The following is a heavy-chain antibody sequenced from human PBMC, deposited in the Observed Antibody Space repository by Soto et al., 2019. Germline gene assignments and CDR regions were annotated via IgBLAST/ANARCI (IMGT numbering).Heavy chain of an antibody. V-gene: IGHV1-69*01. Sequence: QVQLVQSGAEVQKPGSSVKLSCEASGGSISNYAITWVRQAPGQGLEWMGGIIPKYRTTNFAQRFQGRLTITADESTNTVYMELSSLRSEDTAIYYCARDPRQHCIGSCYRSVDPWGQGTLVTVSS. CDR1: GGSISNYA. D-gene: IGHD2-15*01. CDR3: ARDPRQHCIGSCYRSVDP. CDR2: IIPKYRTT. J-gene: IGHJ5*02.